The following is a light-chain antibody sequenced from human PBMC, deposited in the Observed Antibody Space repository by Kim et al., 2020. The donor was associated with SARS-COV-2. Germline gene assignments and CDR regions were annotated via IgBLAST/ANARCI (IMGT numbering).Light chain of an antibody. CDR3: QVWDCSSDHPV. Sequence: SYELTQPPSVSVAPGKTARITCWGNNIGSKSVHWYQQKPGQAPVLVIYYDSDRPSGIPERFSGSNSGNTATLTLSRVEAGDEAGYYWQVWDCSSDHPVFG. CDR2: YDS. V-gene: IGLV3-21*04. J-gene: IGLJ3*02. CDR1: NIGSKS.